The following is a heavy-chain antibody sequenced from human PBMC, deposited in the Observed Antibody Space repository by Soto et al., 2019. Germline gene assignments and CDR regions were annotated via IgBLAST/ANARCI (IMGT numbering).Heavy chain of an antibody. CDR1: GYTFTSYD. D-gene: IGHD3-3*01. CDR3: ARGHSRGSGYPNYCYYGMDV. J-gene: IGHJ6*02. CDR2: MNPNSGNT. V-gene: IGHV1-8*01. Sequence: ASVKVSCKASGYTFTSYDINWVRQATGQGLEWMGWMNPNSGNTGYAQKFQGRVTMTRNTSISTAYMELSSLRSEDTAVYYYARGHSRGSGYPNYCYYGMDVWGQGTTVTVSS.